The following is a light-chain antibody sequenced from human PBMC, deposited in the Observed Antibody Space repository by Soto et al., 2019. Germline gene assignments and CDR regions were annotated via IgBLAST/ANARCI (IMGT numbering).Light chain of an antibody. CDR3: SSYTTSSTLDVV. CDR2: EVS. V-gene: IGLV2-14*01. J-gene: IGLJ2*01. Sequence: QSALTQPASVSGSPGQSIAISCTGTSSDVGGHNYVSWYQQPPGKAPKLMIYEVSNRPSGVSNRFSGAKSGNTASLTISGLQAEDEADYYCSSYTTSSTLDVVFGGGTKLTVL. CDR1: SSDVGGHNY.